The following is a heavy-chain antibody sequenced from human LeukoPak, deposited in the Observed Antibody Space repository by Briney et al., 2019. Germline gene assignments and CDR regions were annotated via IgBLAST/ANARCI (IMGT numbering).Heavy chain of an antibody. J-gene: IGHJ6*03. CDR2: ISSSGSTI. Sequence: GGSLRLSCAASGFTFSDYYMSWIRQAPGKGLEWVSYISSSGSTIYYADSVKGRFTISRDNAKNSLYLQMNSLRAEDTAVYYCARVMARGLIDYYYYMDVWGKGTTVTISS. V-gene: IGHV3-11*01. CDR3: ARVMARGLIDYYYYMDV. D-gene: IGHD3-10*01. CDR1: GFTFSDYY.